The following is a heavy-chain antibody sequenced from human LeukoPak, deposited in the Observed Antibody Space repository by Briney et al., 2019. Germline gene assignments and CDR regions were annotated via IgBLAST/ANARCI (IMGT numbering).Heavy chain of an antibody. CDR3: ARGYSSGLHFDY. J-gene: IGHJ4*02. V-gene: IGHV3-74*01. CDR1: GFTLSSYW. D-gene: IGHD6-19*01. Sequence: GGSLRLSCAASGFTLSSYWMHWVRQVPGKGLVWVSRIKSDGSDTRYADSVKGRFTISRDNAKNTLYLQMNSLRAEDTAVYYCARGYSSGLHFDYWGQGTLVTVSS. CDR2: IKSDGSDT.